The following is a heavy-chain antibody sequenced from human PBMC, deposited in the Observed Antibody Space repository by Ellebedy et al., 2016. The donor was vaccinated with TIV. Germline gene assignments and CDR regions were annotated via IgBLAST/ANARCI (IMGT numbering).Heavy chain of an antibody. Sequence: ASVKVSCXASGYTFTGYYMHWVRQAPGQGLEWIGWINPNSGGTNYAQKFQGRVTMTRDTSISTAYMELSRLRSDDTAVYYCARGPTIVVVTATYYYYMDVWGKGTTVTVSS. D-gene: IGHD2-21*02. V-gene: IGHV1-2*02. J-gene: IGHJ6*03. CDR2: INPNSGGT. CDR3: ARGPTIVVVTATYYYYMDV. CDR1: GYTFTGYY.